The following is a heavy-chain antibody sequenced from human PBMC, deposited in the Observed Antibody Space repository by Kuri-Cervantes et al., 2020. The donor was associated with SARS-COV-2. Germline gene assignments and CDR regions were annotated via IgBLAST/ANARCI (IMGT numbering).Heavy chain of an antibody. CDR3: AKAVTIFGVNQNYYYYYGMDV. CDR2: IYSGGST. CDR1: GFTVSSNY. D-gene: IGHD3-3*01. J-gene: IGHJ6*02. Sequence: GESLKISCAASGFTVSSNYMSWVRQAPGKGLEWVSVIYSGGSTYYADSVKGRFTISRDNSKNTLYLQMSSLRAEDTAVYYCAKAVTIFGVNQNYYYYYGMDVWGQGTTVTVSS. V-gene: IGHV3-53*01.